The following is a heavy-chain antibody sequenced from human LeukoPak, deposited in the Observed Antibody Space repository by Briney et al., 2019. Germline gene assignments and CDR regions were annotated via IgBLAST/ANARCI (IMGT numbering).Heavy chain of an antibody. CDR2: IWYDGSNK. V-gene: IGHV3-33*01. CDR1: GFTFSSYG. CDR3: ASSPYYYGSGSWIFDY. Sequence: PGGSLRLSCAASGFTFSSYGMHWVRQAPGKGLEWVAVIWYDGSNKYYADSVKGRFTISRDNSKNTLYLQMNSLRAEDTAVYYCASSPYYYGSGSWIFDYWGQGTLVTVSS. D-gene: IGHD3-10*01. J-gene: IGHJ4*02.